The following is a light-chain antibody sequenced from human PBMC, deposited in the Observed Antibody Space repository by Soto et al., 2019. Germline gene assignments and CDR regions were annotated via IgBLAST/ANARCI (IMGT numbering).Light chain of an antibody. J-gene: IGKJ3*01. CDR2: GAS. V-gene: IGKV3-20*01. CDR3: QQYGSSLGLT. Sequence: IVLTQSPGTLSLSPGDRATLSCRASQRISGSFLAWYQQKPGQAPRLLVYGASSRATDIPDRFSGSGSGTDFTLTISRLEPEDFAVYYCQQYGSSLGLTFGPATKVDI. CDR1: QRISGSF.